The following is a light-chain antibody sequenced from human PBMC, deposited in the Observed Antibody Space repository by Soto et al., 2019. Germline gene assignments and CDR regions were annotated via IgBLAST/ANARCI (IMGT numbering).Light chain of an antibody. CDR3: SSYTSSSTLV. CDR1: TNDVGGYTY. CDR2: EVS. Sequence: QSALTQPASVSGSPGQSITISCTGTTNDVGGYTYVSWYQQHPGEAPKLIISEVSNRPSGVSHRFSGSKSGNTASLTISGLQAADEADYYCSSYTSSSTLVFGGGTKLTVL. J-gene: IGLJ3*02. V-gene: IGLV2-14*01.